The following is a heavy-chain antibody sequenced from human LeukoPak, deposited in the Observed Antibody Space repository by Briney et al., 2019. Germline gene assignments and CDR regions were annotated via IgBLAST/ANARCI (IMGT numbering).Heavy chain of an antibody. CDR2: IWYDGSNK. Sequence: PGRSLRLSCAASGFTFSSYGMHWFRQAPGKGLEWVAVIWYDGSNKYYADSVKGRFTISRDNSKNTLYLQMKSLRAEDTAVYYCAKMGDSSGHWGQGTLVTVSS. D-gene: IGHD3-22*01. J-gene: IGHJ4*02. V-gene: IGHV3-33*06. CDR1: GFTFSSYG. CDR3: AKMGDSSGH.